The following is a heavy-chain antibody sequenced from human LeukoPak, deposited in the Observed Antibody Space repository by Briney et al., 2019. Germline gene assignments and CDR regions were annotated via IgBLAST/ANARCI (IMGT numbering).Heavy chain of an antibody. V-gene: IGHV3-9*01. CDR2: ISWSSGSI. J-gene: IGHJ4*02. Sequence: GRSLRLSCAASGFTFDDYAMHWVRQAPGKGLEWVSGISWSSGSIGYADSVKGRFTISRDNAKNSLYLQMNSLRAEDTALYYCAKETAGPPGSQPNDYWGQGTLVTVSS. D-gene: IGHD1-14*01. CDR3: AKETAGPPGSQPNDY. CDR1: GFTFDDYA.